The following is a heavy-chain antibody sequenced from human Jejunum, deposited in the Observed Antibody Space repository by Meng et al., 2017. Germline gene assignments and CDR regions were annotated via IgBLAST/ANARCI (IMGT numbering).Heavy chain of an antibody. CDR2: MNPDSRNT. V-gene: IGHV1-8*01. CDR1: GYTFTSYH. CDR3: ARAVWYGEMSFDL. Sequence: ASVKVSCKASGYTFTSYHINWVRQAPGQGLEWMAWMNPDSRNTGFAPRMQGRVTLTMDTSTDTAYMELSALRFEDTAVYYCARAVWYGEMSFDLWGLAPWSPSPQ. J-gene: IGHJ2*01. D-gene: IGHD4-17*01.